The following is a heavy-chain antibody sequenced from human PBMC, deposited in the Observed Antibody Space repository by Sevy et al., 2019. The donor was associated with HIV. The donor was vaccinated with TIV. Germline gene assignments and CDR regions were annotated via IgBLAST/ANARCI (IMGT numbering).Heavy chain of an antibody. CDR3: ARVTMVRGVTQDAFDI. CDR2: ISSSSSSTI. J-gene: IGHJ3*02. D-gene: IGHD3-10*01. CDR1: GFTFSSYS. Sequence: GGSLRLSCAASGFTFSSYSMNWVRQAPGKGLEWVSYISSSSSSTIYYADSVKGRFTISRDNAKNSLYLQMNSLRDEDTAVYYCARVTMVRGVTQDAFDIWGQGTMVTVSS. V-gene: IGHV3-48*02.